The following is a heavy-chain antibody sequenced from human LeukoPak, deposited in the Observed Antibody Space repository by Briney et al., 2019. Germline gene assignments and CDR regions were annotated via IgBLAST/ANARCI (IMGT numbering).Heavy chain of an antibody. J-gene: IGHJ4*02. CDR1: GFTVSSNY. CDR2: IGGSAANT. D-gene: IGHD6-19*01. Sequence: PGGSLRLSCAASGFTVSSNYMSWVRQTPGKGLEWVSGIGGSAANTYYADSVRGRFTISRDNSKNTLYLQMNSLRAEDTAVYYCAKMPVSYSSGWSNFDYWGQGTLVTVSS. CDR3: AKMPVSYSSGWSNFDY. V-gene: IGHV3-23*01.